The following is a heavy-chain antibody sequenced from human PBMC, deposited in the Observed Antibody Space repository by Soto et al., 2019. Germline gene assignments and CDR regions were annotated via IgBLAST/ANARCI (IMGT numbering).Heavy chain of an antibody. J-gene: IGHJ4*02. D-gene: IGHD3-22*01. CDR1: GFTFSTYA. CDR3: AKDYYYDSSGYASPDY. Sequence: EVQLLEAGGGLVQPGGSLRLSCAASGFTFSTYAMTWVRQVTGKGMEWVSAIRGSDARTYYADSVKGRFTISIDNSKNPLFLQMNSLRVEDTALYYCAKDYYYDSSGYASPDYWGRGTLVTVSS. V-gene: IGHV3-23*01. CDR2: IRGSDART.